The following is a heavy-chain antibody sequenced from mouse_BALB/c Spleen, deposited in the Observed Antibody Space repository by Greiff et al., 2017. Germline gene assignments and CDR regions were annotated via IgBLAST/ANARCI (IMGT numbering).Heavy chain of an antibody. Sequence: QVQLQQSGAELVRPGTSVKVSCKASGYAFTNYLIEWVKQRPGQGLEWIGVINPGSGGTNYNEKFKGKATLTADKSSSTAYMQLSSLTSDDSAVYFCAGTGYFDYWGQGTTLTVSS. CDR3: AGTGYFDY. J-gene: IGHJ2*01. CDR2: INPGSGGT. V-gene: IGHV1-54*03. CDR1: GYAFTNYL.